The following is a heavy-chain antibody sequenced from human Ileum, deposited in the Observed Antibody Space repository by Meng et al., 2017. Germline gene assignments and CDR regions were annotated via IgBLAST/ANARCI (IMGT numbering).Heavy chain of an antibody. CDR2: IHYNGST. D-gene: IGHD1-26*01. Sequence: QLQLMQWRAGRLKHSETLSLTCNVYGDSFTDYYWNWIRQPPGKGLEWIGEIHYNGSTNYNPSLESRVNISEDTSQKQFSLRLSSVTAADTAVYYCARRIRGGSYLGWGQGTLVTVSS. CDR1: GDSFTDYY. J-gene: IGHJ4*02. V-gene: IGHV4-34*01. CDR3: ARRIRGGSYLG.